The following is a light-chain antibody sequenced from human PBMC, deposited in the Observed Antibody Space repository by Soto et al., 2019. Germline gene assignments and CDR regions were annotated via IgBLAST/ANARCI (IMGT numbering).Light chain of an antibody. CDR3: SSYAGTHVV. V-gene: IGLV2-8*01. CDR1: SSDVGGYNY. Sequence: QSALTQPPSASGSPGQSVTVSCTGTSSDVGGYNYVSWYQQHPDKAPKLMIYDVSKRPSGVPDRFSGSKSGNTASLTVTGLQAADDADYYCSSYAGTHVVFGTGTKVTVL. CDR2: DVS. J-gene: IGLJ1*01.